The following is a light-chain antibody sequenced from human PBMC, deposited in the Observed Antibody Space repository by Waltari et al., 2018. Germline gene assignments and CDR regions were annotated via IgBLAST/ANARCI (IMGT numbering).Light chain of an antibody. V-gene: IGKV3-15*01. CDR1: QSVSSN. CDR3: QQYSNWPL. J-gene: IGKJ2*01. CDR2: GAS. Sequence: EAELTQSPATLSVSPGERATLSCRASQSVSSNLAWYQQKPGQAPRLLIYGASTRATGIPARFSGRGSGTEFTLTISSLQSEDFVVYYCQQYSNWPLFGQGTKLEIK.